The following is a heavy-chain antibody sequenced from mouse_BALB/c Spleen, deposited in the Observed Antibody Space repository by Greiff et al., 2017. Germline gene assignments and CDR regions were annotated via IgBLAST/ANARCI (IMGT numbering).Heavy chain of an antibody. D-gene: IGHD2-2*01. CDR2: ISSGGSYT. V-gene: IGHV5-9-3*01. CDR3: ARQGYPYAMDY. Sequence: EVQGVESGGGLVKPGGSLKLSCAASGFTFSSYAMSWVRQTPEKRLEWVATISSGGSYTYYPDSVKGRFTISRDNAKNTLYLQMSSLRSEDTAMYYCARQGYPYAMDYWGQGTSVTVSS. CDR1: GFTFSSYA. J-gene: IGHJ4*01.